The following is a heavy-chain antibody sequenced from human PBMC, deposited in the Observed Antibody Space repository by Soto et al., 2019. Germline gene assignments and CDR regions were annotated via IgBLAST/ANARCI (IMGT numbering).Heavy chain of an antibody. D-gene: IGHD6-13*01. J-gene: IGHJ4*02. CDR2: ISYDGSDK. V-gene: IGHV3-30*03. CDR3: GAGQYFSDY. CDR1: GFTFSSYG. Sequence: QVQLVESGGGVVQPGRSLRLSCAASGFTFSSYGMHWVRQAPGKGLEWVALISYDGSDKYYADSVKGRFTISRDNSKNTLDLRMNSLRVEDTAVYYCGAGQYFSDYWGQGTLVTVSS.